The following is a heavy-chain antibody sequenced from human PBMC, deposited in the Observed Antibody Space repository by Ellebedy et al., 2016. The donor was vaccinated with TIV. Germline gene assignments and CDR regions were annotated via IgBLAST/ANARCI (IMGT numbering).Heavy chain of an antibody. D-gene: IGHD3-10*01. CDR2: ISFDASSE. J-gene: IGHJ4*02. Sequence: GGSLRLSXAGSGFTFLNYALHWVRQAPGKGLEWVAAISFDASSEKYADSVKGRFTISRDNSKNTLYLQMNSLRPEDTAVYYCTIPLGLRGCERRPIDDWGQGTLVTVSS. V-gene: IGHV3-30-3*01. CDR1: GFTFLNYA. CDR3: TIPLGLRGCERRPIDD.